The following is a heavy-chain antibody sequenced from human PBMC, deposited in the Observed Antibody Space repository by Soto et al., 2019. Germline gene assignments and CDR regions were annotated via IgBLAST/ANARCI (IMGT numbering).Heavy chain of an antibody. V-gene: IGHV3-7*01. CDR1: GFTFSSYW. Sequence: EVQLVESGGGLVQPGGSLRLSCAASGFTFSSYWMSWVRQAPGKGLEWVANIKQDGSEKYYVDSVKGRFTISRDNAKNSLYLQMNSLRAEDTAVYCCATGPGNYYDSSGPFDYWGQGTLVTVTS. D-gene: IGHD3-22*01. J-gene: IGHJ4*02. CDR3: ATGPGNYYDSSGPFDY. CDR2: IKQDGSEK.